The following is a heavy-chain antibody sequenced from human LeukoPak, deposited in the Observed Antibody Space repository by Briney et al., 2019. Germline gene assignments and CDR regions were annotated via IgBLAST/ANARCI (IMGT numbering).Heavy chain of an antibody. CDR2: IYYTGSA. CDR3: ARHLRAVAGGRYFDY. V-gene: IGHV4-59*08. J-gene: IGHJ4*02. D-gene: IGHD6-19*01. CDR1: GGSITDYY. Sequence: SETLSLTCTVSGGSITDYYWSWIRQPPGKEMEWIGFIYYTGSAHYNPSLRGRVSLLVDTSKNQFSLRLFSVTAADTAVYYCARHLRAVAGGRYFDYWGQGTQVTVSS.